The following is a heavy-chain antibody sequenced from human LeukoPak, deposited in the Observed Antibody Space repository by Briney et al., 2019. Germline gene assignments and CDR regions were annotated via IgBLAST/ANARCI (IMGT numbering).Heavy chain of an antibody. Sequence: GGSLRLSCAASGFTVSSNYMSWVRQAPGKGLEWVSVIYSGGSTYYADSVKGRFTISRDNSKNTLYLQMNSLRAEDTAVYYCARYYYDSSGYYHYWGQGTLVTVSS. V-gene: IGHV3-53*01. CDR3: ARYYYDSSGYYHY. CDR2: IYSGGST. CDR1: GFTVSSNY. J-gene: IGHJ4*02. D-gene: IGHD3-22*01.